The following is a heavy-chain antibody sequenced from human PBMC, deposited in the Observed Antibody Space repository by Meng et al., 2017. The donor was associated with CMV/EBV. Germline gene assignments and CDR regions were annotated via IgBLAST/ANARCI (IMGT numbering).Heavy chain of an antibody. J-gene: IGHJ4*02. CDR2: INPNSGGT. V-gene: IGHV1-2*02. CDR1: GYTFTGYY. Sequence: ASVKVSCKASGYTFTGYYMHWVRQAPGQGLEWMGWINPNSGGTNYAQKFQGRVTMTRDTSISTAYMELSRLRSDDTAVYYCARDRVGHQLPTDYWGQGTLVTVPQ. D-gene: IGHD2-2*01. CDR3: ARDRVGHQLPTDY.